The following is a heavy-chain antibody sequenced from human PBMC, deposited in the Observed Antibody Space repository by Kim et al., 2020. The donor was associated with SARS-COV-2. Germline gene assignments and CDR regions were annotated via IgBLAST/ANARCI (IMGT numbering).Heavy chain of an antibody. V-gene: IGHV3-53*01. CDR1: GFTVSSNY. J-gene: IGHJ3*02. CDR3: SRDSHYGDYDSFDI. Sequence: GGSLRLSCAASGFTVSSNYMSWVRQAPGKGLEWVSVIYSGGSRYYAESVKGRYSISRDNSKNTQYLQMNSLRAEDTAVYYCSRDSHYGDYDSFDIWGHEAKDSVSP. D-gene: IGHD4-17*01. CDR2: IYSGGSR.